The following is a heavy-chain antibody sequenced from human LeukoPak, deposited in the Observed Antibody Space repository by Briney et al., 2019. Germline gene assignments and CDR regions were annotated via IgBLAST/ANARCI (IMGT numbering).Heavy chain of an antibody. J-gene: IGHJ5*02. D-gene: IGHD4-17*01. Sequence: SETLSLTCTVSGYSISSDYYWGWIRRPPGKGLEWIGSGYHIGSTYFNPSLRSRVTILIDIFKNQFSLKMSSVTAADTAIYYCARVGDYGDYVNWFDPWGPGTLVTVSS. V-gene: IGHV4-38-2*02. CDR3: ARVGDYGDYVNWFDP. CDR1: GYSISSDYY. CDR2: GYHIGST.